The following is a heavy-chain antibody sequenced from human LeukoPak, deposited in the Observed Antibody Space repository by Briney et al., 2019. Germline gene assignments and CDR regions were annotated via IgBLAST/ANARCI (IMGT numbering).Heavy chain of an antibody. CDR2: IYTSGST. CDR1: GGSISSYY. J-gene: IGHJ6*02. V-gene: IGHV4-4*07. CDR3: ARDKVLLWFGPADYYYYGVDV. Sequence: PSETLSLTCTVSGGSISSYYWSWIRQPAGKGLEWIGRIYTSGSTNYNPSLKSRVTMSVDTSKNQFSLKLSSVTAADTAVYYCARDKVLLWFGPADYYYYGVDVWGQGTTVTVSS. D-gene: IGHD3-10*01.